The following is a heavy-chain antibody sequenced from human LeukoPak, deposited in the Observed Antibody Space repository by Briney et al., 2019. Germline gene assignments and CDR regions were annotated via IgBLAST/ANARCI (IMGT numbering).Heavy chain of an antibody. CDR2: ISAYNGNT. J-gene: IGHJ4*02. CDR3: AREGVTMIVVAETGPDY. CDR1: GYTFTSYG. D-gene: IGHD3-22*01. V-gene: IGHV1-18*01. Sequence: GASVKVSCKASGYTFTSYGISWVRQAPGQGLEWMGWISAYNGNTNYAQKLQGRVTMTTDTSTSTAYMEPRSLRSDDTAVYYCAREGVTMIVVAETGPDYGGQGTLVTVSS.